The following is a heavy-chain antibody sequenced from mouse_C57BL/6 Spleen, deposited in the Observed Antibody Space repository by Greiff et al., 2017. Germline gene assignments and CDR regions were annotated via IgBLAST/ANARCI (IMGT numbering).Heavy chain of an antibody. CDR1: GYTFTSYW. CDR3: ARYDGYPAWYAY. Sequence: VQLKQPGAELVKPGASVKLSCKASGYTFTSYWMHWVKQRPGQGLEWIGMIHPNSGSTNYNEKFKSKATLAVDKSSSTAYMQLSSLTSEDSAVYYCARYDGYPAWYAYWGQGTLVTVSA. V-gene: IGHV1-64*01. CDR2: IHPNSGST. D-gene: IGHD2-3*01. J-gene: IGHJ3*01.